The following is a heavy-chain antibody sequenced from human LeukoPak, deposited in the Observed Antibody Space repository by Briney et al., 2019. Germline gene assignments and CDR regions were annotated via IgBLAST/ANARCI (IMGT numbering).Heavy chain of an antibody. V-gene: IGHV4-34*01. J-gene: IGHJ4*02. Sequence: SETLSLTCAVYGGSFSGYYWSWIRHPPGKGLEWIGEINHSGSTNYNPSLKSRVTISVDTSKNQFSLKLSSVTAADTAVYYCARGRNSSPRWYYFDYWGQGTLVTVSS. CDR2: INHSGST. CDR3: ARGRNSSPRWYYFDY. D-gene: IGHD6-13*01. CDR1: GGSFSGYY.